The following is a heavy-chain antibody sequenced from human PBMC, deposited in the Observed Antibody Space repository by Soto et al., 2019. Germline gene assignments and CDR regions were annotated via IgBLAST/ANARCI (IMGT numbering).Heavy chain of an antibody. D-gene: IGHD3-10*01. J-gene: IGHJ4*02. Sequence: QVQLQESGPGLVKPSETLSLTCTVSGGSISTYYWIWIRQPPGKGLEWIGVFYNAGTTNYSPSLKSRVTISVDTSKNQFSLKLNSVTAADTAVYYCARDGSERPATYWGQGILVTVSS. CDR1: GGSISTYY. V-gene: IGHV4-59*01. CDR3: ARDGSERPATY. CDR2: FYNAGTT.